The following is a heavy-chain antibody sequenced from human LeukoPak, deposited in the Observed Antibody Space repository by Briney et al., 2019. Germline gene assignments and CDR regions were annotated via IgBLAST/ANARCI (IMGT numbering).Heavy chain of an antibody. V-gene: IGHV3-48*03. Sequence: GGSLRLSCAASGFTFSSYEMNWVRQAPGKGLEWVSYSTSSGSTKYCADSVKGRFTISRDNAKNSLFLQMSSLRAEDTAVYYCARVQPDSSSWYGHAFDIWGPGTLVTVSS. D-gene: IGHD6-13*01. J-gene: IGHJ3*02. CDR1: GFTFSSYE. CDR2: STSSGSTK. CDR3: ARVQPDSSSWYGHAFDI.